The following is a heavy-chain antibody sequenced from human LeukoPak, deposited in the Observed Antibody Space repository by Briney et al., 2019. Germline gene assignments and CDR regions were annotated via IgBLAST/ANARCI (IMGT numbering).Heavy chain of an antibody. J-gene: IGHJ4*02. CDR1: GGSISSGSYY. V-gene: IGHV4-61*02. Sequence: SQTLSLTCTVSGGSISSGSYYWTWIRQPAGKGLEYIGRIYTSGSTSYNPSLKSRVTISVDTSKNQFSLKLSSVTAAETAVYYCARREVPYKFDYWGQGTLVTISS. CDR2: IYTSGST. D-gene: IGHD1-26*01. CDR3: ARREVPYKFDY.